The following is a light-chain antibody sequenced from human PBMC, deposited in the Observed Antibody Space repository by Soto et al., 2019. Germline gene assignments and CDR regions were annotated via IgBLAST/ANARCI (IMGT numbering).Light chain of an antibody. Sequence: EIVLTQSPATLSLSPGERATLSCRASQSVSTYLAWYQQKPGQAPRLLIYDVSNSATGIPSRFSGSGSGTDVTILNSTLEPKDFAVYYCQQGYTFGQGTKLEIK. CDR1: QSVSTY. CDR2: DVS. V-gene: IGKV3-11*01. CDR3: QQGYT. J-gene: IGKJ2*01.